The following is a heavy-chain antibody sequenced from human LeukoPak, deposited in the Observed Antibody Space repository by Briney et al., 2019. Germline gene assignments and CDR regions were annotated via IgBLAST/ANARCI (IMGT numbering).Heavy chain of an antibody. CDR2: IYYSGST. D-gene: IGHD4-17*01. CDR3: ARVSTDYGDHTYF. CDR1: GGSISSYY. V-gene: IGHV4-59*08. Sequence: NPSETLSLTCTVSGGSISSYYWSWIRQHPGKGLEWIGYIYYSGSTYYNPSLKSRVTISVDTSKNQFSLKLSSVTAADTAVYYCARVSTDYGDHTYFWGQGTLVTVSS. J-gene: IGHJ4*02.